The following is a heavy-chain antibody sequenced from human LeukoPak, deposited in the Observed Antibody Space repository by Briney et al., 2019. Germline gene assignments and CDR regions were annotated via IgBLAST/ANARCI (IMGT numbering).Heavy chain of an antibody. Sequence: PGGSLRLSCAASEFTFSSYSLNWVRQAPGKGLEWVAVIWYDGSNKYYADSVKGRFTISRDNSKNTLYLQMNSLRAEDTAVYYCAKILPDTVTADYWGQGTLVTVSS. V-gene: IGHV3-33*06. CDR1: EFTFSSYS. CDR2: IWYDGSNK. D-gene: IGHD4-11*01. CDR3: AKILPDTVTADY. J-gene: IGHJ4*02.